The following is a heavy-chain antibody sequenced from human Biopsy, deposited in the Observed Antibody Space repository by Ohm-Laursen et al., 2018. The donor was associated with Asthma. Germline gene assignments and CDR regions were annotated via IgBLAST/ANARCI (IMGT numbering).Heavy chain of an antibody. J-gene: IGHJ4*02. Sequence: SAKVSCKASGFSFDNYFMHWVRQAPGQGLEWMGIINPSGAATGYAEKFRGRLIVTRDASTRTAFMDLRSLRSDDTAIYFCARARETTNYGDSDFDIWGQGTLITVSS. D-gene: IGHD2-8*01. V-gene: IGHV1-46*02. CDR1: GFSFDNYF. CDR3: ARARETTNYGDSDFDI. CDR2: INPSGAAT.